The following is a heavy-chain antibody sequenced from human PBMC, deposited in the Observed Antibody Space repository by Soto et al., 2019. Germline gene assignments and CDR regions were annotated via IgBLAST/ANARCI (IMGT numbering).Heavy chain of an antibody. CDR1: GASMTSSIYY. V-gene: IGHV4-39*01. CDR2: LNYGGTT. CDR3: ARQSYFDAAGYYLGWFDP. Sequence: SDTLSLTCSVSGASMTSSIYYWAWIRQAPGKGLEWIGSLNYGGTTYHSPSLEGRVTMSVDTSKKEFSLNVISVTAADTAIYYCARQSYFDAAGYYLGWFDPWGQGTLVTVSS. J-gene: IGHJ5*02. D-gene: IGHD3-22*01.